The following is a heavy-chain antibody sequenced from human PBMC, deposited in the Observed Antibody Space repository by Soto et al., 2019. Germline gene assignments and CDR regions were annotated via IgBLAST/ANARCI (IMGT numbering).Heavy chain of an antibody. J-gene: IGHJ6*03. CDR2: MNPNSGNT. CDR1: GYTFTSYD. V-gene: IGHV1-8*01. D-gene: IGHD3-16*01. Sequence: ASVKVSCKASGYTFTSYDINWVRQATGQGLEWMGWMNPNSGNTGYAQKFQGRVTMTRNTSISTAYMELSSLRSEDTAVYYCARGNSCLGWYYYYYYYMDVWGKGTTVPVSS. CDR3: ARGNSCLGWYYYYYYYMDV.